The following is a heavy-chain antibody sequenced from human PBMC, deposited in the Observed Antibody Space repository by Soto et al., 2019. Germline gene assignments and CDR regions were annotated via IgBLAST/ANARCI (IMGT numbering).Heavy chain of an antibody. Sequence: QVQLVQSGAEVKKPGASVKVSCKASGYTFTSYGISWVRQAPGQGLEWMGWISAYNGNTNYAQKLQGRVTMTTDTTTSTAYMELRSLRSDDTAVYSCARDRQYCSSTSCYYGFDPWGQGTLVSVSS. CDR1: GYTFTSYG. CDR3: ARDRQYCSSTSCYYGFDP. D-gene: IGHD2-2*01. J-gene: IGHJ5*02. CDR2: ISAYNGNT. V-gene: IGHV1-18*01.